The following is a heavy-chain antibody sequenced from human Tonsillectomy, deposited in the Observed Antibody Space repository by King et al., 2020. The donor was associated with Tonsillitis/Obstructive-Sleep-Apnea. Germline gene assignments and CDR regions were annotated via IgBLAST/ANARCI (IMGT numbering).Heavy chain of an antibody. Sequence: VQLVESGGGSVQPGGSLRLSCAASGFTFSSYAMTWVRQAPGKGLEWVSSISDNGAGTHYADSVKGRFTISRDNSKNTLYLQMNSLRADDTAVYFCAGGPGGADYYYMDVWGKGTTVTVSS. CDR1: GFTFSSYA. CDR2: ISDNGAGT. J-gene: IGHJ6*03. D-gene: IGHD1-14*01. CDR3: AGGPGGADYYYMDV. V-gene: IGHV3-23*04.